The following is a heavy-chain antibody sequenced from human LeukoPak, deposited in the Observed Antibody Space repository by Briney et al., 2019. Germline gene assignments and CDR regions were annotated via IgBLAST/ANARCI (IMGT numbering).Heavy chain of an antibody. V-gene: IGHV4-34*01. CDR1: GGSFSGYY. Sequence: SGTLSLTCAVYGGSFSGYYWSWIRQPPGKGLEWIGEINHSGSTNYNPSLKSRVTISVDTSKNQFSLKLSSVTAADTAVYYCARGLYVAGLDYWGQGTLVTVSS. J-gene: IGHJ4*02. CDR2: INHSGST. CDR3: ARGLYVAGLDY. D-gene: IGHD6-19*01.